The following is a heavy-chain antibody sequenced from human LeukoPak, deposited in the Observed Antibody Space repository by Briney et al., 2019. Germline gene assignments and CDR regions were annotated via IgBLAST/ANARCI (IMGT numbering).Heavy chain of an antibody. CDR1: GGSIRSYY. J-gene: IGHJ4*02. V-gene: IGHV4-4*07. CDR3: AGRAQTTGWSFDY. CDR2: IHTSGST. Sequence: SGTLSLTCIVSGGSIRSYYWSWIRQPAGKGLEWIGQIHTSGSTNYNPSLKSRVAMSVDTSKNQFSLELSSVTAADTAVYYCAGRAQTTGWSFDYWGQGALVTVSS. D-gene: IGHD6-19*01.